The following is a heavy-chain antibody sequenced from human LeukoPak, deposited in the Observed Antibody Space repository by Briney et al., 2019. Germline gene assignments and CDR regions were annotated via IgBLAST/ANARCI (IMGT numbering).Heavy chain of an antibody. CDR3: ARDISPLVSYFDY. Sequence: SETLSLTCTVSGGSISSGSYYWSWIRQPAGKGLEWIGRIYTSGSTNYNPSLKSRVTISVDTSKNQFSLKLSSVTAADTAVYYCARDISPLVSYFDYWGQGTLVTVSS. D-gene: IGHD3-16*02. V-gene: IGHV4-61*02. CDR2: IYTSGST. CDR1: GGSISSGSYY. J-gene: IGHJ4*02.